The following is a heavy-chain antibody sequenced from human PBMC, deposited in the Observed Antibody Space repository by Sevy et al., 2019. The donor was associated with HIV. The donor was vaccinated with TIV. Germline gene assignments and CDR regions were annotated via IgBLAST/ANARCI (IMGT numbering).Heavy chain of an antibody. V-gene: IGHV3-30*04. CDR2: ISYDGSNK. CDR3: ARDNSSSWYFYYYYGMDV. J-gene: IGHJ6*02. Sequence: GGSLRLSCAASGFTFSSYAMHWVRQAPGKGLEWVAVISYDGSNKYYAYSVKGRFTISRDNSKNTLYLQMNSLRAEDTAVYYCARDNSSSWYFYYYYGMDVWGQGTTVTVSS. D-gene: IGHD6-13*01. CDR1: GFTFSSYA.